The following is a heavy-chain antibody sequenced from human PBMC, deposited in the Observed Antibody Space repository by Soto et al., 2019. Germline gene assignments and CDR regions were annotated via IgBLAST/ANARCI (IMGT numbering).Heavy chain of an antibody. CDR1: GYSFTSYW. D-gene: IGHD4-17*01. CDR3: AVATVTIRSYYNGMDV. J-gene: IGHJ6*02. V-gene: IGHV5-10-1*01. Sequence: GESLKISCKGSGYSFTSYWISWVRQMPGKGLEWMGRIDPSDSYTNYSPSFQGHVTISADKSISTAYLQWSSLKASDTAMYYCAVATVTIRSYYNGMDVWGQGTTVTVSS. CDR2: IDPSDSYT.